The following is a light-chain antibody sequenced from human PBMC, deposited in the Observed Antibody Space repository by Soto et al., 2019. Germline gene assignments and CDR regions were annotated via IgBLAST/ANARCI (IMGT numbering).Light chain of an antibody. J-gene: IGLJ2*01. CDR1: SSDVGTYNL. CDR3: CSYAPSRSLL. CDR2: EGN. Sequence: QSALTQPASVSGSPGQSITISCTGTSSDVGTYNLVTWYQQHPGKAPKLIIYEGNKRPSGVSNRFSASKSGNTASLTISGLRDDDEADYYCCSYAPSRSLLFGGGTKLTVL. V-gene: IGLV2-23*01.